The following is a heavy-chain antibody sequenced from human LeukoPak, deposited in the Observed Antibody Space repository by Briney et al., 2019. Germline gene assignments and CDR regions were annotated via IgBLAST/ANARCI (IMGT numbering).Heavy chain of an antibody. D-gene: IGHD6-19*01. V-gene: IGHV3-23*01. Sequence: GGSLRLSCAASGFTFSSYAMSWVRQAPGKGLEWVSAISGSGGSTYYADSVKGRFTISRDNSKNPLYLQMNSLRAEDTAVYYWSRIAVAGPGAFDIWGQGTLVTVSS. CDR1: GFTFSSYA. CDR3: SRIAVAGPGAFDI. J-gene: IGHJ3*02. CDR2: ISGSGGST.